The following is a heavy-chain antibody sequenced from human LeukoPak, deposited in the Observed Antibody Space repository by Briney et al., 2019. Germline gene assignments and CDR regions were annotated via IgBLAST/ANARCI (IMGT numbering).Heavy chain of an antibody. Sequence: SETLSLTCTVSGGSISSYYWSWIRQPPGKGLEWIGYIYYSGSTNYNPSLKSRVTISVDTSKNQFSLKLNSVTAADTAVYYCARERRSGSYLDDFWGQGTLVSVSS. CDR3: ARERRSGSYLDDF. D-gene: IGHD3-10*01. CDR2: IYYSGST. J-gene: IGHJ4*02. V-gene: IGHV4-59*12. CDR1: GGSISSYY.